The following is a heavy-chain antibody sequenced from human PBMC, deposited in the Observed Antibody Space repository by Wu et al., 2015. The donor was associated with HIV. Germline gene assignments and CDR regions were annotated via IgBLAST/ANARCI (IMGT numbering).Heavy chain of an antibody. CDR2: ISTFSGDT. CDR1: GYTFMNYG. V-gene: IGHV1-18*01. D-gene: IGHD3-10*01. CDR3: AREGVAAPENQYDY. Sequence: QVHLVQSGAEVKKPGASVKVSCKTSGYTFMNYGISWVRQAPGQGLEWMGWISTFSGDTKFAQNLQGRVTMTTDASTSTVYMGLRSLRSDDTAVYYCAREGVAAPENQYDYWGQGTLVTVSS. J-gene: IGHJ4*02.